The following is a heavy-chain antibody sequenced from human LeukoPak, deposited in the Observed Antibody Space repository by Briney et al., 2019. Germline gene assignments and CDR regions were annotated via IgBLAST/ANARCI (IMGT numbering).Heavy chain of an antibody. CDR1: GGTFSSYA. J-gene: IGHJ4*02. V-gene: IGHV1-69*13. CDR2: IIPIFGTA. CDR3: ARGYCTTTNCYVDY. Sequence: GASVKVSCKASGGTFSSYAISWVRQAPGQGLEWMGGIIPIFGTANYAQKFQGRVTITADESTSTAYMELSSLRSDDTAVYYCARGYCTTTNCYVDYWGQGTLVTVSS. D-gene: IGHD2-2*01.